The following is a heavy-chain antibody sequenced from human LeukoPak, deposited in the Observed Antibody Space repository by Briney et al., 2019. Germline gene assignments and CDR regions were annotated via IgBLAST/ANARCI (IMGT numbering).Heavy chain of an antibody. J-gene: IGHJ3*02. Sequence: GGSLRLSCAASGFTFSSYSMNWVRQAPGKGLEWVSSISSSSSYIYYADSVKGRFTISRDNAKNSLYLQMNSLRAEDTAVYYCARERDGGWELLHKVNAFDIWGQGTMVTVSS. D-gene: IGHD1-26*01. CDR2: ISSSSSYI. CDR3: ARERDGGWELLHKVNAFDI. CDR1: GFTFSSYS. V-gene: IGHV3-21*01.